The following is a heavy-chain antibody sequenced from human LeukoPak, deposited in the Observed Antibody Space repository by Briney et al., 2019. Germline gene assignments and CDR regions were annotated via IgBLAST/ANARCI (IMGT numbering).Heavy chain of an antibody. J-gene: IGHJ4*02. CDR1: GYTFTGYY. V-gene: IGHV1-2*02. CDR2: INPNSGGT. CDR3: ARDPLIAALED. Sequence: ASVKVSCKASGYTFTGYYMHWVREAPGQGLEWMGWINPNSGGTNYAQRFQGRVTMTRDTSISTAYMELSRLRSDDTAVYYCARDPLIAALEDWGQGTLVTVSS. D-gene: IGHD6-6*01.